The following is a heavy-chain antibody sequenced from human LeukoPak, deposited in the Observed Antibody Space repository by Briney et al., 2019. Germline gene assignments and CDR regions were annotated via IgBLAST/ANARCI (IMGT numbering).Heavy chain of an antibody. CDR3: AREGKYCSGGSCYPLDNWFDP. Sequence: PSETLSLTCAVYGGSFSGYYWSWIRQPPGKGLEWIGEINHSGSTNYNPSLKSRVTISVDTSKNQFSLKLSSVTAADTAVYYCAREGKYCSGGSCYPLDNWFDPWGQGTLVTVSS. J-gene: IGHJ5*02. CDR1: GGSFSGYY. CDR2: INHSGST. V-gene: IGHV4-34*01. D-gene: IGHD2-15*01.